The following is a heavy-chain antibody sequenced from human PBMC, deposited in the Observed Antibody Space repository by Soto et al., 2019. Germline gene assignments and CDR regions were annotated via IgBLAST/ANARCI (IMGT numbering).Heavy chain of an antibody. V-gene: IGHV3-30*13. J-gene: IGHJ4*02. CDR2: IFPNGRDK. Sequence: QVQLVQSGGGVVQPGRSLRLSCAASGFNFNTYFMHWVRQAPGKGLEWVAMIFPNGRDKEYADSVKGRFTISRNNSNNSMYLQMASLRPEDLSVYDCARDDVHMSNCDLAYWAQGELVTVS. D-gene: IGHD1-1*01. CDR1: GFNFNTYF. CDR3: ARDDVHMSNCDLAY.